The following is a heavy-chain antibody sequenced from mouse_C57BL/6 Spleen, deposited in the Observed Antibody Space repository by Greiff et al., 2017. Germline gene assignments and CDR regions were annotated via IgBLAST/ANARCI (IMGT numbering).Heavy chain of an antibody. CDR2: INPYNGGT. J-gene: IGHJ3*01. V-gene: IGHV1-19*01. CDR1: GYTFTDYY. CDR3: ARGSIYDGYPAWFAY. Sequence: VQLKESGPVLVKPGASVKMSCEASGYTFTDYYMNWVKQSHGKSLEWIGVINPYNGGTSYNQKFKGKATLTVDKSSSTAYMELNSLTSEDSAVYYCARGSIYDGYPAWFAYWGQGTLVTVSA. D-gene: IGHD2-3*01.